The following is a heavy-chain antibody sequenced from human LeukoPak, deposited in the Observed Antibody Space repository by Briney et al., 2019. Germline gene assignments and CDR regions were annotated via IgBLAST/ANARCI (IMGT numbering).Heavy chain of an antibody. V-gene: IGHV4-4*02. CDR1: GGSISSSNW. D-gene: IGHD3-22*01. CDR3: ARASYYYDSSGPPGT. Sequence: SGTLSLTCAVSGGSISSSNWWSWVRQPPGKGLEWIGEIYHSGSTNYNPSLKSRVTISVDKSKNQFSLKLSSVTAADTAVYYCARASYYYDSSGPPGTWGQGTLVTVSS. J-gene: IGHJ5*02. CDR2: IYHSGST.